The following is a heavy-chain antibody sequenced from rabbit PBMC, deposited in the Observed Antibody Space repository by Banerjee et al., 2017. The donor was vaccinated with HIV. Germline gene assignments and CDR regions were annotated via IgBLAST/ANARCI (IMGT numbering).Heavy chain of an antibody. Sequence: QEQLVESGGGLVQPEGSLTLTCTASGFSFSSNNMCWVRQAPGKGLEWIACIVTSTGSTYYANWVNGRFTISKTSSTTVTLQMTSLTAADTATYFCARDLLADPGYAFSLWGQGTLVTVS. J-gene: IGHJ4*01. D-gene: IGHD7-1*01. CDR2: IVTSTGST. V-gene: IGHV1S45*01. CDR3: ARDLLADPGYAFSL. CDR1: GFSFSSNN.